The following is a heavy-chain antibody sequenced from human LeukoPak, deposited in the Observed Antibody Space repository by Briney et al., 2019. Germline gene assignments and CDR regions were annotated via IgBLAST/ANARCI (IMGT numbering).Heavy chain of an antibody. V-gene: IGHV4-61*02. D-gene: IGHD3-22*01. CDR1: GGSISSGSYY. CDR3: ARDHRITMIVGD. J-gene: IGHJ4*02. Sequence: SETLSLTCTVSGGSISSGSYYWSWIRQPAGKGLEWIGRIYTSGSTNYNPSLKSRVTISVDTSKNQFSLKLSSVTAADTAVYYCARDHRITMIVGDWGQGTPVTVSS. CDR2: IYTSGST.